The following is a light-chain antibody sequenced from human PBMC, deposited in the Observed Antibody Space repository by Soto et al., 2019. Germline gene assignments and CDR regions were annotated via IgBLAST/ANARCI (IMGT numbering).Light chain of an antibody. CDR2: GDN. V-gene: IGLV1-40*01. CDR3: QSYDRSLSGSRVV. Sequence: QSVLTQPPSVSGAPGQRVTISCIGGSSNIGAGYNVHWYQQLPGTAPKLLISGDNNRPSGVPDRFSGSKSGTSASLAITGIQDEDEADYYCQSYDRSLSGSRVVFGGGTKLTVL. CDR1: SSNIGAGYN. J-gene: IGLJ2*01.